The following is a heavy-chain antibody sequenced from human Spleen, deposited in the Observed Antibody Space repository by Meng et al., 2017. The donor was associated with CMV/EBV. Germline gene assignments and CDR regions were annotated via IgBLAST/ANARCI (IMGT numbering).Heavy chain of an antibody. V-gene: IGHV4-34*01. J-gene: IGHJ5*02. D-gene: IGHD3-22*01. CDR2: INHSGST. CDR3: ARGSHTSGYSA. CDR1: GGSFSGYY. Sequence: GSLRLSCAVYGGSFSGYYWSWIRQPPGKGLEWIGEINHSGSTNYNPSLKSRVTMSLDTSKNQFSLRLTSVTAADTAVYYCARGSHTSGYSAWGQGTLVTVSS.